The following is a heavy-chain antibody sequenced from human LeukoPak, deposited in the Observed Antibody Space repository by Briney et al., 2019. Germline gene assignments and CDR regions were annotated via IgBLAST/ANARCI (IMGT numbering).Heavy chain of an antibody. CDR3: ARHQSPTLISSGWGLDY. CDR1: GFTFSSYG. CDR2: INSDGSST. Sequence: GGSLRLSCAASGFTFSSYGMHWVRQAPGKGLVWVSRINSDGSSTSYADSVKGRFTISRDNAKNTLYLQMNSLRAEDTAVYYCARHQSPTLISSGWGLDYWGQGTLVTVSS. J-gene: IGHJ4*02. V-gene: IGHV3-74*01. D-gene: IGHD6-19*01.